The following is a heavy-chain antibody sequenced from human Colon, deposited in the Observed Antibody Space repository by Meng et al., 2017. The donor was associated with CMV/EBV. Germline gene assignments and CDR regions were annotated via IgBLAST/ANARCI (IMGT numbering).Heavy chain of an antibody. D-gene: IGHD1-26*01. V-gene: IGHV3-74*01. CDR1: AFTFSDYL. J-gene: IGHJ4*02. CDR3: ARAAPSGSYDF. CDR2: ITRDGSPT. Sequence: SCAASAFTFSDYLIHCVRHPPGKGLVWVSRITRDGSPTNYAASVKGRFTVSRDHAKDTLYLQMNSLRAEDTAVYYCARAAPSGSYDFWGQGTLVTVSS.